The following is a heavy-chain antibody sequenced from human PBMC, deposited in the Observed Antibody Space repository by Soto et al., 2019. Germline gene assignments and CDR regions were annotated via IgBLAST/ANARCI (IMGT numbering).Heavy chain of an antibody. J-gene: IGHJ6*02. CDR3: ARDGGFYYGMDV. D-gene: IGHD3-3*01. Sequence: QVQLQESGPGLVKPSETLSLTCTVSGGSIGSYYWNWIRQPPGKGLEWIGYIYYSGSTNYNPSLRGRGTISVDTSKNQFSLKLSSVTAADTAVYYCARDGGFYYGMDVWGQGTTVTVSS. V-gene: IGHV4-59*01. CDR2: IYYSGST. CDR1: GGSIGSYY.